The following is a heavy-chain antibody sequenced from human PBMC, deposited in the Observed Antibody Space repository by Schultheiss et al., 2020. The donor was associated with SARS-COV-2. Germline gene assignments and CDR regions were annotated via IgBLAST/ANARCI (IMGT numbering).Heavy chain of an antibody. CDR3: ARDHYIVVVPAAIGGWFDP. J-gene: IGHJ5*02. CDR1: GFTFSSYW. D-gene: IGHD2-2*02. Sequence: GGSLRLSCAASGFTFSSYWMHWVRQAPGKGLVWVSSISSSSSYIYYADSVKDRFTISRDNAKNSLYLQMNSLRAEDTAVYYCARDHYIVVVPAAIGGWFDPWGQGTLVTVSS. V-gene: IGHV3-21*01. CDR2: ISSSSSYI.